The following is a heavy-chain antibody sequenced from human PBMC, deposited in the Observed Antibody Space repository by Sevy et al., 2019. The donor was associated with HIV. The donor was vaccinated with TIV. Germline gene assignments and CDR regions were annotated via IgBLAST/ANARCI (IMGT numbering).Heavy chain of an antibody. CDR3: ARNRVRSSGRRLEAFDI. CDR1: GYSISSSNW. V-gene: IGHV4-28*01. Sequence: SETLSLTCAVSGYSISSSNWWGWIRQPPGKGLEWIGYIYYSGRTYHNPSLKSRVSMSVDTSKNQFSLKLSSVTAADTAVYYCARNRVRSSGRRLEAFDIWGQGTMVTVSS. CDR2: IYYSGRT. D-gene: IGHD3-22*01. J-gene: IGHJ3*02.